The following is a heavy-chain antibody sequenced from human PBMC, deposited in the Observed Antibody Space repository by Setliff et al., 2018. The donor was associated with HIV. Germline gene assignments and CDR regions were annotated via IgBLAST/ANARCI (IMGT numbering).Heavy chain of an antibody. CDR1: GFTFSNYA. Sequence: GGSLRLSCAASGFTFSNYAMSWVRQAPGKGLEWVSTISSSGGATYYADSVKGRFTISRENSKNTLYLQRNSLRVEDTAVYYCARDCRVGWVFTYGMGVWGQGTLVTVSS. J-gene: IGHJ6*02. V-gene: IGHV3-23*01. CDR3: ARDCRVGWVFTYGMGV. CDR2: ISSSGGAT. D-gene: IGHD6-13*01.